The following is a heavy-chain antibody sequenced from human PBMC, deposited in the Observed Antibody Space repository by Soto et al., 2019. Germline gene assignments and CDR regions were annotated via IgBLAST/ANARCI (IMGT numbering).Heavy chain of an antibody. Sequence: QVQLVESGGGVVQPGRSLRLSCAVSGFTFSSYAMHWVRQAPGKGLEWVSVISYDGTNKYYADSVEGRFTISRDNSKNRLYLYMNSLRAEDTAVYYCARALRFLEWLSHWGQGTLVTVSS. CDR3: ARALRFLEWLSH. V-gene: IGHV3-30-3*01. D-gene: IGHD3-3*01. CDR1: GFTFSSYA. J-gene: IGHJ4*02. CDR2: ISYDGTNK.